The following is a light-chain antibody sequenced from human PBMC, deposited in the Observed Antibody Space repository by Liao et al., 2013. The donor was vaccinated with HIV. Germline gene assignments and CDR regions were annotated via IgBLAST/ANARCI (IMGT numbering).Light chain of an antibody. Sequence: SYELTQALSVSVSPGQTASITCSGDKLGDKYACWYQQKPGQSPVLLIYQDNKRPSGIPERFSGSSSGNTATLTISGTQAMDEADYYCQAWDSSTVVFGGGTKVTVL. V-gene: IGLV3-1*01. CDR1: KLGDKY. CDR3: QAWDSSTVV. J-gene: IGLJ1*01. CDR2: QDN.